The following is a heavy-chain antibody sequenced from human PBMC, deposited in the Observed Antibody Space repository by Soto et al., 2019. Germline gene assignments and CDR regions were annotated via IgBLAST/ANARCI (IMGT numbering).Heavy chain of an antibody. CDR1: GGSVSSGSYY. V-gene: IGHV4-61*01. D-gene: IGHD3-22*01. CDR3: ARGTDYYDSSGYYYIFDY. CDR2: IYYSGST. J-gene: IGHJ4*02. Sequence: QVQLQESGPGLVKPSETLSLTCTVSGGSVSSGSYYWSWIRQPPGKGLEWIGYIYYSGSTNYNPSLKSRVTLSVDTSTNQFSLKLSSVTAADTAVYYCARGTDYYDSSGYYYIFDYWGQGTLVTVSS.